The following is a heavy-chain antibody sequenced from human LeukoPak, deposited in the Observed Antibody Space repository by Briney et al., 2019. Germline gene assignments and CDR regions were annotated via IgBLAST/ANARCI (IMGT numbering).Heavy chain of an antibody. CDR2: ISSNGSST. V-gene: IGHV3-74*01. Sequence: GGSLRLSCTASEFFFNNYCMHWVRQAPGQGLEWVARISSNGSSTRYADAVKGRLTISRDNAKNTVFLLLSSVRADDTALYYCARGGRKLGNAFDVWGQGTAVTVSS. J-gene: IGHJ3*01. D-gene: IGHD7-27*01. CDR3: ARGGRKLGNAFDV. CDR1: EFFFNNYC.